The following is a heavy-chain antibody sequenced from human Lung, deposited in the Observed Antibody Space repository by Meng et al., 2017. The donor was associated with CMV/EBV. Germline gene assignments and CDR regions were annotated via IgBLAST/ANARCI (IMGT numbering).Heavy chain of an antibody. CDR2: IYYSGTT. J-gene: IGHJ4*02. D-gene: IGHD6-13*01. V-gene: IGHV4-39*07. CDR3: ARDAEGGCSWTKIAY. Sequence: SXTXSLXCTVSGGSISSGTYFWGWIRQTPGKGLEWIGSIYYSGTTYHNPSLKSRVSMSVDTSKNQFSLVLGSVTAADSAVYYCARDAEGGCSWTKIAYWGRGTMVTSPQ. CDR1: GGSISSGTYF.